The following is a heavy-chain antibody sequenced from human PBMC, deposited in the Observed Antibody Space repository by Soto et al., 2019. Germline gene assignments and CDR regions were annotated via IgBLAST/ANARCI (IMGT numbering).Heavy chain of an antibody. CDR1: GGSITSYH. CDR3: EREMHAGFTRYSET. CDR2: TSYTGNT. Sequence: PPETLARTCIVAGGSITSYHWSCIRQLPEKVLEWIAYTSYTGNTNYNPSFQSRVTISIDTSKNQLSLKMTSMTAADTAVYYCEREMHAGFTRYSETWAQGTMVTVSS. V-gene: IGHV4-59*01. D-gene: IGHD2-15*01. J-gene: IGHJ5*02.